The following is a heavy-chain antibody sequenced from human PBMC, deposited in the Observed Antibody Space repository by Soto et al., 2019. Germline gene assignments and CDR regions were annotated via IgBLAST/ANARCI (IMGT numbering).Heavy chain of an antibody. D-gene: IGHD5-18*01. Sequence: QVQLVESGGGVVQPGRSLRLSCAASGFTFSSYAMHWVRQAPGKGLEWEAVISYDGSNKYYADSVKGRFTISRDNSKNTLYLQMNRLRAEDTAVYYCARSMVTWSWYYYYGMDVWGQGTTVTVSS. CDR1: GFTFSSYA. V-gene: IGHV3-30-3*01. CDR2: ISYDGSNK. J-gene: IGHJ6*02. CDR3: ARSMVTWSWYYYYGMDV.